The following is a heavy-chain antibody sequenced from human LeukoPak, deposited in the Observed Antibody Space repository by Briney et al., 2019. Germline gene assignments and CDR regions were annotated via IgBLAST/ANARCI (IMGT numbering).Heavy chain of an antibody. CDR3: ARAYVSGRGAFDI. V-gene: IGHV3-23*01. CDR2: ISGSGGST. J-gene: IGHJ3*02. CDR1: GFAFRSYA. Sequence: GGSLRLSCAASGFAFRSYAMTWVRQAPGKRLEWVSAISGSGGSTYYADSVKGRFTISRDNAKNSLYLQMNSLRDEDTAVYYCARAYVSGRGAFDIWGQGTMVAVSS. D-gene: IGHD3-10*01.